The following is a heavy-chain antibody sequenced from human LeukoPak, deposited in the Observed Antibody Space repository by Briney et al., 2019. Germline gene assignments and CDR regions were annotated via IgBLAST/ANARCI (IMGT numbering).Heavy chain of an antibody. J-gene: IGHJ3*02. V-gene: IGHV1-46*01. CDR3: VGVPPRNAFDI. CDR2: INPSGGST. D-gene: IGHD3-16*01. Sequence: ASVKVSCKASGYTSTSYYMHWVRQAPGQGLEWMGIINPSGGSTSYAQKFQGRVTMTRDTSTSTVYMELSSLRSEDTAVYYCVGVPPRNAFDIWGQGTMVTVSS. CDR1: GYTSTSYY.